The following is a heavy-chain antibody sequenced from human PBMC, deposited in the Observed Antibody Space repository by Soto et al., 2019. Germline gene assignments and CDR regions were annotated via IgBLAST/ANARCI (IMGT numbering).Heavy chain of an antibody. Sequence: QVQLVQSGAEVKKPGSSVKVSCKASGGTFSSYAISWVRQAPGQGLEWMGGIIPIFGTANYAQKFQGRVTITADESNSTAYMELSSLRYEDTAVYYCARGGYCSGGSCYVENYYYYGMDVWGQGTTVTVSS. CDR3: ARGGYCSGGSCYVENYYYYGMDV. D-gene: IGHD2-15*01. CDR1: GGTFSSYA. CDR2: IIPIFGTA. J-gene: IGHJ6*02. V-gene: IGHV1-69*01.